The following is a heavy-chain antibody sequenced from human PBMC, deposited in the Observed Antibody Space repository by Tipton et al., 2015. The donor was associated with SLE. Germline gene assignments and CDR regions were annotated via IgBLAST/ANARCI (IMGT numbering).Heavy chain of an antibody. Sequence: QLVQSGAEVKKPGESLRISCKGSGYSFSSYWINWVRQMPGKGLEWMGRIDPSDSYTNYSPSFQGHVTISADKSISTAYLQWSSLKASDTAMYYCASQRYCSGGSCPGWFDPWGQGTLVTVPS. CDR3: ASQRYCSGGSCPGWFDP. CDR1: GYSFSSYW. V-gene: IGHV5-10-1*01. J-gene: IGHJ5*02. D-gene: IGHD2-15*01. CDR2: IDPSDSYT.